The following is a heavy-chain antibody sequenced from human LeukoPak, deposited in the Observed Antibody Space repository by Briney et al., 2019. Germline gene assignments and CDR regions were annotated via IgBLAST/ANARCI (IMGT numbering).Heavy chain of an antibody. D-gene: IGHD3/OR15-3a*01. CDR2: IKQDGSEK. J-gene: IGHJ6*02. CDR3: ARDLSQGLYYYYGMDV. Sequence: SGGSLRLSCAASGFTFSSYWMSWVRQAPGKGLEWVANIKQDGSEKYYVDSVKGRFTISRDNAKNSLYLQMNSLRAEDTAVYYCARDLSQGLYYYYGMDVWGQGTTVTVSS. V-gene: IGHV3-7*01. CDR1: GFTFSSYW.